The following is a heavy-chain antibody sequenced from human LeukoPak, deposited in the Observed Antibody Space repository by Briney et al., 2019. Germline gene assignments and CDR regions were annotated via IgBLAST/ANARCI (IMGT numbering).Heavy chain of an antibody. CDR3: AKAVSGWHFDY. V-gene: IGHV3-30-3*01. D-gene: IGHD6-19*01. J-gene: IGHJ4*02. CDR2: ISYDGSNE. Sequence: GGSLRLSCAASGFTFSSYAMHWVRQAPGKGLEWVAVISYDGSNEYYADSVKGRFTISRDNSKNTLFLQMNSLSAEDTAVYYCAKAVSGWHFDYWGQGTLVTVSS. CDR1: GFTFSSYA.